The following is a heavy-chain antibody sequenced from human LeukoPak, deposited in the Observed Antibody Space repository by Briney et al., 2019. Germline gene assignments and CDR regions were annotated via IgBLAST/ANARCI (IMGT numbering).Heavy chain of an antibody. J-gene: IGHJ4*02. D-gene: IGHD3-10*01. V-gene: IGHV4-59*12. CDR2: IYYSGST. CDR1: GGSISSYY. CDR3: ARAYYYGSGSYYNHFDY. Sequence: PSETLSLTCTVSGGSISSYYWSWIRQPPGKGLEWIGSIYYSGSTYYNPSLKSRVTISVDTSKNQFSLKLSSVTAADTAVYYCARAYYYGSGSYYNHFDYWGQGTLVTVSS.